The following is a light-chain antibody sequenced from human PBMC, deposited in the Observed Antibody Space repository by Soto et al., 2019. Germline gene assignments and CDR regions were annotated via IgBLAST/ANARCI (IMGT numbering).Light chain of an antibody. J-gene: IGLJ1*01. CDR1: SSDVGGYKY. CDR2: DVS. CDR3: SSYTSSNSYV. V-gene: IGLV2-14*03. Sequence: QSALTQPASVSGSPGQSIAISCTGGSSDVGGYKYVSWYQQHPGKAPRLMIYDVSNRPSGVSDRFSGSKSSNTASLTNSGLQSEEDADYYCSSYTSSNSYVFGTGTKVTV.